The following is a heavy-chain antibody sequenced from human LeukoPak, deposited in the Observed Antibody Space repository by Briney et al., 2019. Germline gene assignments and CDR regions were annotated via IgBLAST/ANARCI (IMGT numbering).Heavy chain of an antibody. D-gene: IGHD1-14*01. CDR1: GFTFSSYA. Sequence: GRSLRLSCAASGFTFSSYAMHWVRQAPGKGLEWVAVISYDGSNKYYADSVKGRFTISRDNSKNTLYLQMNSLRAEDTAVYYCATNPYFDYWGQGTLVTVSS. CDR3: ATNPYFDY. CDR2: ISYDGSNK. J-gene: IGHJ4*02. V-gene: IGHV3-30*04.